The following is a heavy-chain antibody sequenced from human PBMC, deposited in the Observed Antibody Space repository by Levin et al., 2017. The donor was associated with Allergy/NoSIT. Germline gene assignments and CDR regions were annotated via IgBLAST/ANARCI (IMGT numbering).Heavy chain of an antibody. CDR2: ISSDGGST. J-gene: IGHJ5*02. Sequence: GGSLRLSCSASGFTFSNYAMHWVRQAPGKGLEYVSAISSDGGSTYYADSVKGRFTISRDTSKNTLYLQMSSLRADDTAVYYCVKDLSQQLAQEGDWFDPWGQGTLVTVSS. D-gene: IGHD6-13*01. CDR3: VKDLSQQLAQEGDWFDP. V-gene: IGHV3-64D*06. CDR1: GFTFSNYA.